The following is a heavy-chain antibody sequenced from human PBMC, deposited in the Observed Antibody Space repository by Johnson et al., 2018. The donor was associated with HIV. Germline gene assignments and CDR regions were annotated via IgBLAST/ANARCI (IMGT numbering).Heavy chain of an antibody. Sequence: EVQLVESGGGVVRPGGSLRLSCAASGFTFDDYGMTWVRQAPGKGLEWVSGINWNGGSTGYADSVKGRFTISRDNSKNTLSLEMNSLRAEDTAVYYCAKGSGSGWLRDAFDIWGQGTMVTVSS. D-gene: IGHD6-19*01. CDR1: GFTFDDYG. J-gene: IGHJ3*02. CDR3: AKGSGSGWLRDAFDI. CDR2: INWNGGST. V-gene: IGHV3-20*04.